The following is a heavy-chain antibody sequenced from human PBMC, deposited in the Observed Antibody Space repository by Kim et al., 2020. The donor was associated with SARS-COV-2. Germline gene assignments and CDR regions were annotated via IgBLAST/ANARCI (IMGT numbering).Heavy chain of an antibody. CDR3: TRDINLYYYDSSGYYFVDY. V-gene: IGHV3-49*03. CDR2: IRSKAYGGTT. D-gene: IGHD3-22*01. Sequence: GGSLRLSCTASGFTFGDYAMSWFRQAPGKGLEWVGFIRSKAYGGTTEYAASVKGRFTISRDDSKSIAYLQMNSLKTEDTAVYYCTRDINLYYYDSSGYYFVDYWGQGTLVTVSS. J-gene: IGHJ4*02. CDR1: GFTFGDYA.